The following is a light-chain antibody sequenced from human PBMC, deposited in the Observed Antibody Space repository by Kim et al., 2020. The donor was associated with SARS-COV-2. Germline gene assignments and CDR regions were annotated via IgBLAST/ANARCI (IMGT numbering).Light chain of an antibody. CDR3: QLWDSSSDHPV. J-gene: IGLJ2*01. CDR2: YDS. V-gene: IGLV3-21*04. CDR1: NFGSKS. Sequence: APGKTARITWGGNNFGSKSVPWYQQKPGQAPVLVIYYDSDRPSGIPERFSGSNSGNTATLTISRVEAGDEADYYCQLWDSSSDHPVFGGGTKLTVL.